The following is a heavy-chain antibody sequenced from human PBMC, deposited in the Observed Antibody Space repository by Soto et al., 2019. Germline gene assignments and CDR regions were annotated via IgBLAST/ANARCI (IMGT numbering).Heavy chain of an antibody. CDR3: ARVLVTYGGIMVPYNWFDT. Sequence: SETLSLTCAVFGESFSGYHWTWIRQYTGKGLEWIGEINLSGNTNYNPSLKSRVTISIDTSKKQFSLKLTSVTAADTAIYYCARVLVTYGGIMVPYNWFDTWGQGNLVTVSS. V-gene: IGHV4-34*01. D-gene: IGHD3-16*01. CDR1: GESFSGYH. J-gene: IGHJ5*02. CDR2: INLSGNT.